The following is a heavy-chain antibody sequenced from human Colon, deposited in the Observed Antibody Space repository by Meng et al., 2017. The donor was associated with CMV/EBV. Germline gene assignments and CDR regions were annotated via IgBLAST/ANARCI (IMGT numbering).Heavy chain of an antibody. V-gene: IGHV3-23*01. J-gene: IGHJ4*02. CDR2: ISSSGAAT. Sequence: GESLKIPCAASGFGFSTYAMTWVRQAPGKGLQWVSTISSSGAATYYADPVKGRFTISRDNSKNTLFLQMNSLRAEDTAVHYCARVSRYCSSNSCPADFWGQGTLVTVSS. D-gene: IGHD2-2*01. CDR1: GFGFSTYA. CDR3: ARVSRYCSSNSCPADF.